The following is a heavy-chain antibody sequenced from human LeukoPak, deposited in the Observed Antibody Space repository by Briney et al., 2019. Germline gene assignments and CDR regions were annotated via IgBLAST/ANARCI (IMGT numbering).Heavy chain of an antibody. CDR1: GGSISSSNW. D-gene: IGHD2-2*01. CDR2: IYHSGST. V-gene: IGHV4-4*02. CDR3: ARVGGIGVPAAIYWYFDL. J-gene: IGHJ2*01. Sequence: SETLSLTCAVSGGSISSSNWWSWVRQPPGKGLEWIGEIYHSGSTNYNPSLKSRVTISVDKSKNQFSLKLSSVTAADTAVYYCARVGGIGVPAAIYWYFDLWGRGTLVTVSS.